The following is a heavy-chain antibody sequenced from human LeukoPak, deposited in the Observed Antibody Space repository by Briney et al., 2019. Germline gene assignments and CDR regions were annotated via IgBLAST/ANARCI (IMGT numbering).Heavy chain of an antibody. CDR2: ISGSGGST. Sequence: GRSLRLSCAASGFTFSSYAMSWVRQAPGKGLEWVSAISGSGGSTYYADSVKGRFTISRDNSKNTLYLQMNSLRAEDTAVYYCAKNLYCTNGVCPYNDYWGQGTLVTVSS. D-gene: IGHD2-8*01. J-gene: IGHJ4*02. CDR3: AKNLYCTNGVCPYNDY. V-gene: IGHV3-23*01. CDR1: GFTFSSYA.